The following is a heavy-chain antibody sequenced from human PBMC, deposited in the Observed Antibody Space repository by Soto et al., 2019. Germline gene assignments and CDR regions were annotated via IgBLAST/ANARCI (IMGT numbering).Heavy chain of an antibody. CDR3: ARQAAGVAIVPLLYFGP. V-gene: IGHV5-51*01. D-gene: IGHD3-10*01. Sequence: PGESLKISCKASGYNFPDYWTGWVRQMPGKGLEWMGIIYPDNSNTKYSPSFQGQVTISADKSISTAYLQWSTLKASDSAMYYCARQAAGVAIVPLLYFGPWGQGTLVTVSS. CDR2: IYPDNSNT. CDR1: GYNFPDYW. J-gene: IGHJ5*02.